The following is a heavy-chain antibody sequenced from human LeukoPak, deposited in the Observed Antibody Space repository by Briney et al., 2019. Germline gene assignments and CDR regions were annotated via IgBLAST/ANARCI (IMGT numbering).Heavy chain of an antibody. V-gene: IGHV3-73*01. CDR2: IRSKANSYAT. Sequence: GGSLRLSCAASGFTFSGSAMHWVRQASGKGLEWVGRIRSKANSYATAYAASVKGRLTISRDDSKNTAYLQMNSLKTEDTAVYYCTRQPPELLLSGYYYYYMDVWGKGTTVTVSS. J-gene: IGHJ6*03. CDR3: TRQPPELLLSGYYYYYMDV. CDR1: GFTFSGSA. D-gene: IGHD1-26*01.